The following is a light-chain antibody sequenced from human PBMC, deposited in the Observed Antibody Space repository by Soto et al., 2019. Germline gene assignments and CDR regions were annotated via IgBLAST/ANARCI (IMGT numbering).Light chain of an antibody. Sequence: QSALTQPASVSGSPGQSITISCTGTSTDVGGYKYVSWYQQHPGKAPKFMIYDVTSRPSGISNRFSGSKSGNTAFLIISGLQAEDEADYYCLSYTSSDTYVFGTGTKLNVL. J-gene: IGLJ1*01. CDR1: STDVGGYKY. CDR2: DVT. V-gene: IGLV2-14*01. CDR3: LSYTSSDTYV.